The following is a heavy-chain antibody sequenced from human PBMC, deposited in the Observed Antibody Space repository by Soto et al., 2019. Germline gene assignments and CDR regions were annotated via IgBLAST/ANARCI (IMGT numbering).Heavy chain of an antibody. CDR2: ISGSGGST. CDR3: ATDHRVDYSSSWPLGY. Sequence: GGSLRLSCAASGLTFSSYAMSWVRQAPGKGLEWVSAISGSGGSTYYADSVKGRFTISRGNSKNTLYLQMNSLRAEDTAVYYCATDHRVDYSSSWPLGYWGQGTLVTVSS. CDR1: GLTFSSYA. J-gene: IGHJ4*02. V-gene: IGHV3-23*01. D-gene: IGHD6-13*01.